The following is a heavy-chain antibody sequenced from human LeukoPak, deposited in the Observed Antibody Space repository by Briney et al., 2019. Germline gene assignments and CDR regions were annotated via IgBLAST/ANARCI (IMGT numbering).Heavy chain of an antibody. Sequence: SETLSLTCTVSGGSLSSYYWSWIRQPPGKGLEWIGYIYYSGSTNYNPSLKSRVTISVDTSKNQFSLKLSSVTAADTAVYYCARVAYRVGLRLGEFPLFDYWGQGTLVTVSS. J-gene: IGHJ4*02. CDR3: ARVAYRVGLRLGEFPLFDY. CDR1: GGSLSSYY. CDR2: IYYSGST. V-gene: IGHV4-59*01. D-gene: IGHD3-16*01.